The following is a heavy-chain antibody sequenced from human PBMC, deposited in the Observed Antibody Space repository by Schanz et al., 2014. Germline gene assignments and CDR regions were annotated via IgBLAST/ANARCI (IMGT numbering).Heavy chain of an antibody. V-gene: IGHV1-69*10. CDR2: IIPILGIA. J-gene: IGHJ4*02. CDR1: RYTFNTYG. Sequence: QGQLVQSGPEVKEPGASVKVSCEASRYTFNTYGLNWVRQAPGQGLEWMGWIIPILGIANYAQKFQGRVTITADKSTFTAYMDVSSLRSEDTAVYYCARDQSPYTNSSDVRYFDYWGQGSLVTVSS. D-gene: IGHD6-6*01. CDR3: ARDQSPYTNSSDVRYFDY.